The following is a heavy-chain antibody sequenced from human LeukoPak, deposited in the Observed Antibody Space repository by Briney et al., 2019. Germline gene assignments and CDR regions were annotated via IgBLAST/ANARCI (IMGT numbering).Heavy chain of an antibody. Sequence: PGGSLRLSCAASGFTFSSYNMNWVRQAPGKGPEWVSSISSSTSFIYYADSMKGRFTISRDNAKNSLYLQMNSLRAEDTAAYYCARGGYGDEPFDYWGQGTLVTVSS. CDR3: ARGGYGDEPFDY. CDR2: ISSSTSFI. J-gene: IGHJ4*02. D-gene: IGHD4-17*01. V-gene: IGHV3-21*01. CDR1: GFTFSSYN.